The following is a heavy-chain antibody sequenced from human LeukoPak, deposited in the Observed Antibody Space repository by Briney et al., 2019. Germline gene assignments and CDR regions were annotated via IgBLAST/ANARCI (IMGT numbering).Heavy chain of an antibody. CDR1: GFTFSSYA. Sequence: GGSLRLSCAASGFTFSSYAMSWVRPAPGEGLEWVSGISAGGDTTYTADSVRGRFTISRDNSNNTLYLQMNILTAEDTAVYYCAAISYSGTWPVGYWGQGILVTVTA. V-gene: IGHV3-23*01. CDR3: AAISYSGTWPVGY. D-gene: IGHD6-25*01. J-gene: IGHJ4*02. CDR2: ISAGGDTT.